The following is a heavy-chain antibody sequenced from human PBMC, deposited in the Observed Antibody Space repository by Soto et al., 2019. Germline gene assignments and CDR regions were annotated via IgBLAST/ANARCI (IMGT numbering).Heavy chain of an antibody. Sequence: EVQLLESGGGLVQPGGSLRLSCAASGFTFSSYAMSWVRQAPGKGLEWVSAISGSGGSTYYADSVKGRFTISRDNSKNTLYLQMNSLRAKDTAVYYCAKGGDDSSGYYGYWGQGTLVTVSS. CDR1: GFTFSSYA. V-gene: IGHV3-23*01. D-gene: IGHD3-22*01. CDR2: ISGSGGST. CDR3: AKGGDDSSGYYGY. J-gene: IGHJ4*02.